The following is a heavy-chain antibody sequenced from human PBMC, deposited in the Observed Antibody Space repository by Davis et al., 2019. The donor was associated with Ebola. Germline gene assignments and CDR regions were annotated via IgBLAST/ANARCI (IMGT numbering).Heavy chain of an antibody. Sequence: AASVKVSCKVSGYTLTELSMHWVRQAPGKGLEWMGGFDPEDGETIYAQKFQGRLTKTEDASTDTAYMELSSLRSEDTAVYYCATDMWYGHSLSWGHFDFWGQGTLVTVSS. V-gene: IGHV1-24*01. CDR2: FDPEDGET. CDR1: GYTLTELS. D-gene: IGHD3-10*01. CDR3: ATDMWYGHSLSWGHFDF. J-gene: IGHJ4*02.